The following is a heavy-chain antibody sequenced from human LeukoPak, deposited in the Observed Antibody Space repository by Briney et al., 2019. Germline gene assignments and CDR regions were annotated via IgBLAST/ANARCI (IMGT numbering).Heavy chain of an antibody. Sequence: PSETLSLTCIVSGGSISSYYWSWVRQAPGKGLEWVSAISGGGDAAYYADSVKGRFTLSRDNSKNTLSLQMNSLRAEDSAVYYCAKDRYSSGWSPLGDYWGQGTLVTVSS. V-gene: IGHV3-23*01. CDR1: GGSISSYY. CDR2: ISGGGDAA. D-gene: IGHD6-19*01. CDR3: AKDRYSSGWSPLGDY. J-gene: IGHJ4*02.